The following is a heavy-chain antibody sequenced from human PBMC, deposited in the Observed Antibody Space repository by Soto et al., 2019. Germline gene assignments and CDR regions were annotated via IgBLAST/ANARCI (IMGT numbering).Heavy chain of an antibody. CDR1: GLTLRNYG. CDR2: ISYDGSDK. J-gene: IGHJ6*02. Sequence: QEQLVESGGGVVQPGRSLRLSCAASGLTLRNYGMHWVRQAPGKGLEWVAVISYDGSDKYYADSVKGRFTISRDNSKNKLYLQMNSLRGEDTAVYYCAIAGYGSLIHYYGMDVWGQGTTVTVSS. D-gene: IGHD5-18*01. CDR3: AIAGYGSLIHYYGMDV. V-gene: IGHV3-30*03.